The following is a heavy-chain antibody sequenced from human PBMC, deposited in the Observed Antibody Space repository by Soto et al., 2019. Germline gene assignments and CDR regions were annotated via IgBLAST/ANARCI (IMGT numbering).Heavy chain of an antibody. Sequence: GAAQESSDEGCGERVSRYWRRWDHHITGKGAEGMGIIDPSDSYNNSSPSFQGHVTISADKSISTAYLQWSSLKASDTAMYYCARQPERDCSSTSCTAYYYYGMDVWVQGTTVTVSS. CDR2: IDPSDSYN. D-gene: IGHD2-2*01. J-gene: IGHJ6*02. CDR3: ARQPERDCSSTSCTAYYYYGMDV. CDR1: GERVSRYW. V-gene: IGHV5-10-1*01.